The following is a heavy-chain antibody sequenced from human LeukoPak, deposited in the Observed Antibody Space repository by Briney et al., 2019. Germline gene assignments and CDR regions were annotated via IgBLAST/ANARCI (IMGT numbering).Heavy chain of an antibody. D-gene: IGHD5-24*01. Sequence: SQTLSLTCAVSGGSISSGGYSWSWIRQPPGKGLEWIGYIYHSGSTYYNPSLKSRVTISVDTSKNQFSLKLSSVTAADTAVYYCAGAEMDWFDPWGQGTLVTVSS. CDR1: GGSISSGGYS. J-gene: IGHJ5*02. CDR3: AGAEMDWFDP. CDR2: IYHSGST. V-gene: IGHV4-30-2*01.